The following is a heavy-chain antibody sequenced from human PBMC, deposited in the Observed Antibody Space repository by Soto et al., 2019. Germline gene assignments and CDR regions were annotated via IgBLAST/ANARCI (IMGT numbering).Heavy chain of an antibody. CDR3: ARSPMRDYGDYVS. CDR1: GGYFSGFY. D-gene: IGHD4-17*01. J-gene: IGHJ5*02. CDR2: INHSGST. V-gene: IGHV4-34*01. Sequence: SETLSLPCAVYGGYFSGFYWSWIRQPPGKGLEWVGEINHSGSTNYNPSLKSRVTMSVDTSKNQFSLKLSSVTAADTAVYYCARSPMRDYGDYVSWGQGTLGTVSS.